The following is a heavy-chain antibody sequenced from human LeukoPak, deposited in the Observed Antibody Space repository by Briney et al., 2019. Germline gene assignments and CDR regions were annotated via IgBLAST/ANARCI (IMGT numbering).Heavy chain of an antibody. D-gene: IGHD3-22*01. CDR1: GFNFKYVW. CDR2: IRTSIEGETR. CDR3: TTDGNYYDSSSLYYFDY. Sequence: TPGGSLRLSCAASGFNFKYVWMNWVRQAPGKGLEWVGRIRTSIEGETRDYSAPVKGRFTISRDDSKNTLYLQMNSLKTEDTAVYYCTTDGNYYDSSSLYYFDYWGQGTLVTVSS. V-gene: IGHV3-15*01. J-gene: IGHJ4*02.